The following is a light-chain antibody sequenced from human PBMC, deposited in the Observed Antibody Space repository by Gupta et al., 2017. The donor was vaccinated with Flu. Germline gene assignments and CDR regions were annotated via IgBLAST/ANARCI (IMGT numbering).Light chain of an antibody. CDR1: SSKIGKNY. Sequence: KVTISCSGSSSKIGKNYVSWYQQLPATAPKLLIYENNNRPSGIPERFSGSKSGTSATLGVTGLQTGDEADYYCAAGDSSRSAGVFGGGTTLTVL. V-gene: IGLV1-51*02. CDR3: AAGDSSRSAGV. J-gene: IGLJ3*02. CDR2: ENN.